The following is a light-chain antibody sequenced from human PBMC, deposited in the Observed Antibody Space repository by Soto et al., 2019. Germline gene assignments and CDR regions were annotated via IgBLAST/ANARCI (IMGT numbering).Light chain of an antibody. V-gene: IGKV1-5*01. J-gene: IGKJ1*01. CDR1: QSISTW. CDR2: DAS. Sequence: IRVSQSPSTLSASVGDRVTITCRASQSISTWLAWYQQKPGKVPKLLIYDASSLESGVPSRFSGSGSGTEFTLTISSLQPDDFATYYCQQYNSYPKTFGQGTKVAIK. CDR3: QQYNSYPKT.